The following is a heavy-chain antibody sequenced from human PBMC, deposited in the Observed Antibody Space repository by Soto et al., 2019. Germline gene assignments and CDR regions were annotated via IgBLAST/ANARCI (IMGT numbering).Heavy chain of an antibody. CDR2: INPSGGST. Sequence: GASVKVSCKASGYTFTSYYMHWVRQAPGQGLEWMGIINPSGGSTSYAQKFQGRVTMTRDTSTSTVYMELSSLRSEDTAVYYCARGTLTMVRGVPYAAFYIWAQRTMLPVSS. CDR3: ARGTLTMVRGVPYAAFYI. V-gene: IGHV1-46*01. J-gene: IGHJ3*02. CDR1: GYTFTSYY. D-gene: IGHD3-10*01.